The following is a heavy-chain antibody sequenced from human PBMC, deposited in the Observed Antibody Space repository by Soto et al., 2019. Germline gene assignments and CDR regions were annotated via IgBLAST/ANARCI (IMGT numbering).Heavy chain of an antibody. CDR2: ISRDGGSK. CDR3: TGEVASGY. Sequence: QVQLVESGGGVVQPGRSLRLSCAVSGFTVNTYGMHWVRQAPGKGLEWVAVISRDGGSKFYADSVKGRFTISRDNSRNTVFLEMNSLRGDDLAVYYCTGEVASGYWGQGTLVTISS. CDR1: GFTVNTYG. D-gene: IGHD2-8*02. J-gene: IGHJ4*02. V-gene: IGHV3-30*03.